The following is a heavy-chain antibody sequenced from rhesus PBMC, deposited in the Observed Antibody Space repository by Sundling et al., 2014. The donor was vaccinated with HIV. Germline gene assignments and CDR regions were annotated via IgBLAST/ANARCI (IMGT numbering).Heavy chain of an antibody. CDR3: ARAAGGYALFDL. CDR2: IYGSGGST. V-gene: IGHV4-169*01. CDR1: GASISSYW. D-gene: IGHD5-24*01. J-gene: IGHJ3*01. Sequence: QMQLQESGPGLVKPSETLSLTCTVSGASISSYWWSWIRQPPGKGLEWIGYIYGSGGSTHYNPSLKSRVTLSVNTSNNQLFLKLTSVTAADTAVYYCARAAGGYALFDLWGQGLRVTVSS.